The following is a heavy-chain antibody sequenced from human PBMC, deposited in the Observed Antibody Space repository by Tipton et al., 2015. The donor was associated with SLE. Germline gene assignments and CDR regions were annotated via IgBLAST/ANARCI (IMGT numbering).Heavy chain of an antibody. J-gene: IGHJ6*02. CDR3: AKDPGRSSSQYYGMDV. V-gene: IGHV3-23*01. CDR1: GFTFKNYA. D-gene: IGHD6-13*01. CDR2: IRGSGGST. Sequence: GSLRLSCAASGFTFKNYAMSWVRQAPGKGLEWVSAIRGSGGSTYYADSVKGRFTISRDNSKNTLYLQMNSLRAEDTAVYYCAKDPGRSSSQYYGMDVWGQGTTVTVSS.